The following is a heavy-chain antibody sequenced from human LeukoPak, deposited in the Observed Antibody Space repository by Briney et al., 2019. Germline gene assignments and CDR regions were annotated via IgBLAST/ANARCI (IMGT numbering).Heavy chain of an antibody. D-gene: IGHD6-13*01. J-gene: IGHJ5*02. CDR2: ISGSGGST. V-gene: IGHV3-23*01. CDR1: GFTFSSYA. Sequence: GGSLRLSCAASGFTFSSYAMSWVRQAPGKGLEWVSAISGSGGSTYYADSVKGRFTISRDNSKNTLYLQMNSLRSEDTAVYYCATQRKDYSSSWYPAVWFDPWGQGTLVTVSS. CDR3: ATQRKDYSSSWYPAVWFDP.